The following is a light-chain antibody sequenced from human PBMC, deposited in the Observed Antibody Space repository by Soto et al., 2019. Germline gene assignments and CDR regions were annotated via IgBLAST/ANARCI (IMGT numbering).Light chain of an antibody. CDR3: QQYSGYWT. CDR2: DAF. Sequence: DIQMTQSPSTLSASVGDRVTITCRASQSISNWLAWYQQKPGKAPKLLIYDAFSLESGVPSRFSGSGSGTEFALTVGSLQPDDSANYYCQQYSGYWTFGQGIKVEVK. CDR1: QSISNW. V-gene: IGKV1-5*01. J-gene: IGKJ1*01.